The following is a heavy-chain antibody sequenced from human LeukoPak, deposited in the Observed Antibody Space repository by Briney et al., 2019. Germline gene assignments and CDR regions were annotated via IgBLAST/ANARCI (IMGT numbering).Heavy chain of an antibody. CDR2: VYYSGST. D-gene: IGHD1-1*01. V-gene: IGHV4-59*01. J-gene: IGHJ3*02. CDR3: ARDSRTTTAFDI. CDR1: GGSISSYY. Sequence: SETLSLTCTVSGGSISSYYWSWIRQPPGKGLEWIGYVYYSGSTNYNPSLKSRVTISVDTSKNQFSLKLSSVTAADTAVYHCARDSRTTTAFDIWSQGTMVAVSS.